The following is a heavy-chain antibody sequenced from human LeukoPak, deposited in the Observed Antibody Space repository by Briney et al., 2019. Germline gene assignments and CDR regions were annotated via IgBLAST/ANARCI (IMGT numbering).Heavy chain of an antibody. CDR3: ARDLNWGQVVY. CDR1: GFTFSGHW. Sequence: GGSLRLSCAASGFTFSGHWMYWLRQAPGKGLAWVSRINGDGSATNYAGSMKGRFTISRDNARNIVYLQMNSLREDDTAVYYCARDLNWGQVVYWGQGTLVTVSS. J-gene: IGHJ4*02. D-gene: IGHD7-27*01. V-gene: IGHV3-74*01. CDR2: INGDGSAT.